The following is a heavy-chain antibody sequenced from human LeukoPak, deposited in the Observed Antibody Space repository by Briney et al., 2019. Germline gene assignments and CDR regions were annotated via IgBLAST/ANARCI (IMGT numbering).Heavy chain of an antibody. CDR1: GYTFTSYA. CDR3: ASVYNYGMDV. Sequence: ASVKVSCKASGYTFTSYAMNRVRQAPGQGLEWMGILNPSGGSTSYAQKFQGRATLTRATSTSTVYMELSSLRSEDTAVYYCASVYNYGMDVWGQGTTVIVSS. CDR2: LNPSGGST. J-gene: IGHJ6*02. V-gene: IGHV1-46*01.